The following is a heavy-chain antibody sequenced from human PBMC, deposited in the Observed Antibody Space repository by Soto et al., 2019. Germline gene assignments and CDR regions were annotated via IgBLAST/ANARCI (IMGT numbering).Heavy chain of an antibody. CDR3: AKEGSITNWYFDY. Sequence: QVQLVESGGGVVQPGRFLRLSCAASGFTFSNYGMHWVRQAPGKGLEWVIVISYDGNVAYYADSVKGRFTISRDNSKNTLYLQLNSMRAEDTAMYYCAKEGSITNWYFDYWGQGTLVNVSS. D-gene: IGHD1-1*01. V-gene: IGHV3-30*18. CDR2: ISYDGNVA. CDR1: GFTFSNYG. J-gene: IGHJ4*02.